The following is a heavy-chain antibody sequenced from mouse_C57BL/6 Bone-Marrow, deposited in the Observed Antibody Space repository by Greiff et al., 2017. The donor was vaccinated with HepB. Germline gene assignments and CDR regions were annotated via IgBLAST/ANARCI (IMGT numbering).Heavy chain of an antibody. J-gene: IGHJ2*01. V-gene: IGHV3-6*01. CDR2: ISYDGSN. CDR1: GYSITSGYY. CDR3: ARGDYEAFDY. Sequence: VQLKESGPGLVKPSQSLSLTCSVTGYSITSGYYWNWIRQFPGNKLEWMGYISYDGSNNYNPSLKNRISITRDTSKNQFFLKLNSVTTEDTATYYCARGDYEAFDYWGQGTTLTVSS. D-gene: IGHD2-4*01.